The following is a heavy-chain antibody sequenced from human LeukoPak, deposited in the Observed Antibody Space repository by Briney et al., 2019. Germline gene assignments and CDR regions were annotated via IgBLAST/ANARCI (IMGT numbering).Heavy chain of an antibody. CDR3: ARSIVPDGTSPFDY. J-gene: IGHJ4*02. V-gene: IGHV4-4*07. CDR2: IYTSGST. D-gene: IGHD6-13*01. CDR1: GGSISSYY. Sequence: SETLSLTCTVSGGSISSYYWSWIRQPAGKGLEWIGRIYTSGSTNYNPSLKSRVTMSVDTSKNQFSLKLSSVTAADTAVYYCARSIVPDGTSPFDYWGQGTLVTVSS.